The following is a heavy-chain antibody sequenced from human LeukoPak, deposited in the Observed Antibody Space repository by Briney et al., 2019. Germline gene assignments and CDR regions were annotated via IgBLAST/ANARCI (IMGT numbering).Heavy chain of an antibody. CDR1: GFTFDDYG. D-gene: IGHD3-10*01. V-gene: IGHV3-20*04. CDR2: INWNGDST. J-gene: IGHJ4*02. CDR3: ANLRGGSGSYKPLDY. Sequence: GGSLRLSCAASGFTFDDYGMSWVRQVPGKGLEWVSGINWNGDSTGYVDSVKGRFTISRDNAKNSLYLQMNSLRAEDTAVYYCANLRGGSGSYKPLDYWGQGTLVTVSS.